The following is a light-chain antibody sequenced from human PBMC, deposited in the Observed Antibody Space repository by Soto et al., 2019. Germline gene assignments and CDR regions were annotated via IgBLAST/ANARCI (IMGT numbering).Light chain of an antibody. Sequence: QSVLAQPPSASGSPGQSVTISCTGTSSDVGGYNYVSWYQQHPGKAPKLMIFEVTRRPSGVPDRFSGSKSGNTASLTVSGLQAEDKADYYCSSYTSSRAYVFGIGTKVTVL. CDR1: SSDVGGYNY. V-gene: IGLV2-8*01. J-gene: IGLJ1*01. CDR3: SSYTSSRAYV. CDR2: EVT.